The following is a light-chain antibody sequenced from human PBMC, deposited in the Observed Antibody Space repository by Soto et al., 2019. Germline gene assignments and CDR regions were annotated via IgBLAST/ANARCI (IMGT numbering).Light chain of an antibody. V-gene: IGLV2-14*01. CDR3: SSYTSSATGV. J-gene: IGLJ3*02. CDR2: DVS. CDR1: SSDVGGYDY. Sequence: QSALTQPASVSGSPGQSITISCTGTSSDVGGYDYVSLYQQHPGKAPKLMIYDVSNRPSGVSNRFSGSKSGNTASLTISGLQAEDEADYYCSSYTSSATGVFGGGTKLTVL.